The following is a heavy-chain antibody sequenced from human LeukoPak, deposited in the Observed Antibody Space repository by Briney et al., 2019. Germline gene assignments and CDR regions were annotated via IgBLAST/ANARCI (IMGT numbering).Heavy chain of an antibody. CDR3: TCSGSYKGNNYYYYGMDV. V-gene: IGHV3-66*01. J-gene: IGHJ6*02. D-gene: IGHD3-10*02. Sequence: PGGSLRLSCAASGFPASSNYWSGFARPPGKGWNGFSVIYSGGSTYYADSVKGRFTISRDNSKNTLYLQMNSLRAEDTAVYYCTCSGSYKGNNYYYYGMDVWGQGTTVTVSS. CDR1: GFPASSNY. CDR2: IYSGGST.